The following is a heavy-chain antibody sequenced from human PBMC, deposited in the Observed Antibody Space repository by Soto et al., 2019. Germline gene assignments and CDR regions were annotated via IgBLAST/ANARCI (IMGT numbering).Heavy chain of an antibody. D-gene: IGHD4-17*01. CDR3: ARGPSYSDSYFDY. Sequence: GGSLRLSCAASEFTFSNYAMHWVRQPPGKGLQWLAVISYDGNNKYYADSAEGRFTISRDNSKNTVYLQMNSLRLEDTAVYYCARGPSYSDSYFDYWGQGTLVTVSS. V-gene: IGHV3-30*03. J-gene: IGHJ4*02. CDR2: ISYDGNNK. CDR1: EFTFSNYA.